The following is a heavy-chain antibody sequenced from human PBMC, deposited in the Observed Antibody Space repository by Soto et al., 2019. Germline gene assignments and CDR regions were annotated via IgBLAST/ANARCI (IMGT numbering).Heavy chain of an antibody. V-gene: IGHV4-39*01. CDR2: TSYTGTS. Sequence: SQTRRCRWTVCRSCLSSSNYYWVSIRQPPGKGLEWVGSTSYTGTSYYNPSLKRRVSLSVQTSKNQFSLQLTSVTGVDQAVYPCARGEGGSRTYLYYFEFWGQGTLVTVSS. CDR1: RSCLSSSNYY. CDR3: ARGEGGSRTYLYYFEF. J-gene: IGHJ4*02. D-gene: IGHD3-10*01.